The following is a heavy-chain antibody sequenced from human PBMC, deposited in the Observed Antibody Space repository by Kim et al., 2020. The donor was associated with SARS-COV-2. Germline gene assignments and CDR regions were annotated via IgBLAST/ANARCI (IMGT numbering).Heavy chain of an antibody. CDR3: ARDRVGYCSGGSCSQFDY. J-gene: IGHJ4*02. Sequence: KSRITINPDTSKNQFSLQLNSVTPEDTAVYYCARDRVGYCSGGSCSQFDYWGQGTLVTVSS. D-gene: IGHD2-15*01. V-gene: IGHV6-1*01.